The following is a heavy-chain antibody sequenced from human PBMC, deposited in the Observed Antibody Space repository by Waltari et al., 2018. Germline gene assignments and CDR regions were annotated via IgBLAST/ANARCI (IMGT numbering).Heavy chain of an antibody. CDR2: ISYDGSNK. V-gene: IGHV3-30-3*01. J-gene: IGHJ4*02. Sequence: QVQLVESGGGVVQPGRSLRLSCAASGFTFSSYAMHWVRQAPGKGLEWVAVISYDGSNKYYADAVKGRFTISRDNSKNTLYLQMNSLRAEDTAVYYCARDEGVAGTSGAFDYWGQGTLVTVSS. D-gene: IGHD6-19*01. CDR3: ARDEGVAGTSGAFDY. CDR1: GFTFSSYA.